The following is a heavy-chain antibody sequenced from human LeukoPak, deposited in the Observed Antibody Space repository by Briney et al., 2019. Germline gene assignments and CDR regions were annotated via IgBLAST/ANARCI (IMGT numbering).Heavy chain of an antibody. Sequence: GGSLRLSCAASGFTFSSYTMNWVRQAPGKGLEWVSYISKTSNTRDYADSVKGRFTISRDNAKNSLYLQMNSLRDEDTAVYYCARDRGYSNYYDYWGQGTLVTVSS. V-gene: IGHV3-48*02. D-gene: IGHD4-11*01. CDR1: GFTFSSYT. CDR2: ISKTSNTR. CDR3: ARDRGYSNYYDY. J-gene: IGHJ4*02.